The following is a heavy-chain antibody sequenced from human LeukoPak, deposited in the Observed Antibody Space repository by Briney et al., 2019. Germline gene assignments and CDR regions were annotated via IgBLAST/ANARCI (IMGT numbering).Heavy chain of an antibody. V-gene: IGHV3-7*01. J-gene: IGHJ4*02. D-gene: IGHD3-10*01. CDR1: GFTFSSYW. CDR3: ARGPPPGYYGSGSYPTFFDY. Sequence: SGGSLRLSCAASGFTFSSYWMTWVRQAPGKGREWVANIKQDGSDKYYVDSVKGQFTISRDNARNSLYLQLNSLRAEDTAVYYCARGPPPGYYGSGSYPTFFDYWGQGTLVTVSS. CDR2: IKQDGSDK.